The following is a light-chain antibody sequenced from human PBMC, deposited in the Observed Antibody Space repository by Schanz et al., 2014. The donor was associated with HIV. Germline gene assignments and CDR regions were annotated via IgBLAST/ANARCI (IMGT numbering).Light chain of an antibody. CDR3: QQSYSATPYT. CDR1: QDISIS. Sequence: DIQMTQSPSSLSASVGDRVTITCRASQDISISLNWYQQKPGKAPQLLIYASSLLHTGVPSRFSGSGYGTHCTLTITGPQFEDFATYYCQQSYSATPYTFGQGTKVEIK. J-gene: IGKJ2*01. CDR2: ASS. V-gene: IGKV1-39*01.